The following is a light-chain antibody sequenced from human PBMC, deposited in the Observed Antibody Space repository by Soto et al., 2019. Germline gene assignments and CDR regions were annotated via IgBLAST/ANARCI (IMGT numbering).Light chain of an antibody. CDR2: TAS. V-gene: IGKV1-39*01. Sequence: DIQMTQSPSSLSASLGDRVTITCRASQSIGTHLNWYHQKPGTAPKLLIYTASNLPRGVPSRFSGTGTGTDFTLTISSLQPDDFGIDFCQPSYSGPRYTFGQGTKLEIK. CDR3: QPSYSGPRYT. J-gene: IGKJ2*01. CDR1: QSIGTH.